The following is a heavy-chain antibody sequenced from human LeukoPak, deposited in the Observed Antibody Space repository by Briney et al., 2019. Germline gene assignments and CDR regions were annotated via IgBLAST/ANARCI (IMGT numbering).Heavy chain of an antibody. CDR3: AKDSYGYEGHYYYYMDV. Sequence: ASVKVSCKASGYTFTGYYMHWVRQAPGQGLEWMGWINPNSGGTNYAQKFQGRVTMTRDTSISTAYMELSRLRSDGTAVYYCAKDSYGYEGHYYYYMDVWGKGTTVTVSS. D-gene: IGHD5-18*01. CDR1: GYTFTGYY. CDR2: INPNSGGT. V-gene: IGHV1-2*02. J-gene: IGHJ6*03.